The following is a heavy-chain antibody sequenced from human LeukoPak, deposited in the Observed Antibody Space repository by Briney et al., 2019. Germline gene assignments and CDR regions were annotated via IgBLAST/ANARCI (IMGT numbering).Heavy chain of an antibody. D-gene: IGHD3-3*01. V-gene: IGHV1-69*13. J-gene: IGHJ5*02. CDR3: AREGSEIFGVVEVLNWFDP. CDR2: IIPIFGTA. CDR1: GGTFSSYA. Sequence: GASVKVSCKASGGTFSSYAISWVRQAPGQGLEWMGGIIPIFGTANYAQKFQGRVTITADESTSTAYMELSSLRSEDTAVYYCAREGSEIFGVVEVLNWFDPWGQGTLVTVSS.